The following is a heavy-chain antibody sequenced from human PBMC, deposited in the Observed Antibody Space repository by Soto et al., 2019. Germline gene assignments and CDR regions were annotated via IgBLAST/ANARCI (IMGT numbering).Heavy chain of an antibody. CDR2: INHSGST. J-gene: IGHJ6*03. Sequence: SETLSLTCAVYGGSFIGYYWSWIRQPPGKGLEWIGEINHSGSTNYNPSLKSRVTISVDTSKNQFSLKLSSVTAADTAVYYCASVTGTTGDYYYYYMDVWGKGTTVTVSS. CDR3: ASVTGTTGDYYYYYMDV. V-gene: IGHV4-34*01. D-gene: IGHD1-7*01. CDR1: GGSFIGYY.